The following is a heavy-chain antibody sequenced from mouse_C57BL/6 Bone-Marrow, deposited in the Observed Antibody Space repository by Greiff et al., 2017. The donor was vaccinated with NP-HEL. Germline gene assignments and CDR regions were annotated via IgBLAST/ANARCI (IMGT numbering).Heavy chain of an antibody. D-gene: IGHD1-1*01. CDR3: ARGVLRSYYYAMDY. CDR1: GFTFSDYG. J-gene: IGHJ4*01. Sequence: VQLQQSGGGLVKPGGSLKLSCAASGFTFSDYGMHWVRQAPEKGLEWVAYISSGSSTIYYADTVKGRFTISRDNAKNTLFLQMTSLRSEDTAMYYCARGVLRSYYYAMDYWGQGTSVTVSS. V-gene: IGHV5-17*01. CDR2: ISSGSSTI.